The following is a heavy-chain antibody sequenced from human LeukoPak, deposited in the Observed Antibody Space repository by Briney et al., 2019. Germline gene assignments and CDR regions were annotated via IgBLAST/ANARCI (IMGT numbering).Heavy chain of an antibody. CDR2: INPSGGST. CDR1: GYTFTGYY. CDR3: ARGYRYYYDSSGYVPGFDY. Sequence: ASVKVSCKASGYTFTGYYMHWVRQAPGQGLEWMGIINPSGGSTSYAQKFQGRVTMTRDTSTSTVYMELSSLRSEDTAVYYCARGYRYYYDSSGYVPGFDYWGQGTLVTVSS. V-gene: IGHV1-46*01. J-gene: IGHJ4*02. D-gene: IGHD3-22*01.